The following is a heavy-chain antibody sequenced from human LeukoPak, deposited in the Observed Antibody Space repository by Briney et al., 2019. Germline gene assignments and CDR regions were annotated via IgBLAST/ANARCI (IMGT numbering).Heavy chain of an antibody. V-gene: IGHV3-23*01. CDR1: GFTFSIYA. CDR3: AKVPHRWFGELFWFDY. Sequence: GGSLRLSCAASGFTFSIYAMSWVRQAPGKGLEWVSTISGSGGSTYYADSVKGRLTISRDNSKNTLYLQMNSLRAEDTAVYYCAKVPHRWFGELFWFDYWGQGTLVTVSS. J-gene: IGHJ4*02. D-gene: IGHD3-10*01. CDR2: ISGSGGST.